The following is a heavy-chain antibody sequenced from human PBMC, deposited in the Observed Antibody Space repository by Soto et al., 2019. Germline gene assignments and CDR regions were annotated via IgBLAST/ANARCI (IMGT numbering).Heavy chain of an antibody. J-gene: IGHJ4*02. D-gene: IGHD3-22*01. Sequence: GASVKVSCKASGYTFTSYAMYWVRHAPGQRLEWMGWINAGNGNTKYSQKFQGRVTITRDTSASTAYMELNSLISEDTAVYYCATPQDYDGCLDSSGQGTLVTVSS. CDR3: ATPQDYDGCLDS. V-gene: IGHV1-3*01. CDR2: INAGNGNT. CDR1: GYTFTSYA.